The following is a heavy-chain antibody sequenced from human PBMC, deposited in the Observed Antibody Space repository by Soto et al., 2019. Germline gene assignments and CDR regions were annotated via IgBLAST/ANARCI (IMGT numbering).Heavy chain of an antibody. CDR2: ISGSGGST. D-gene: IGHD3-16*01. V-gene: IGHV3-23*01. CDR1: GFTFSAYA. Sequence: PGGSLRLSCAASGFTFSAYAMSWVRQAPGKGLEWVSAISGSGGSTYYADSVRGRFTISRDNSKKTLYLQMNSLRAEDTAVYYCAKFMSGYYYYYGMDVWGQGTTVTVSS. J-gene: IGHJ6*02. CDR3: AKFMSGYYYYYGMDV.